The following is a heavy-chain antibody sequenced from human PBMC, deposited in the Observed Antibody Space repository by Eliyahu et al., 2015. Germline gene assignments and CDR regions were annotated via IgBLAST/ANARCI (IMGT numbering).Heavy chain of an antibody. CDR1: GFPFSSYG. J-gene: IGHJ4*02. CDR3: ARNHDYSNYFDY. D-gene: IGHD4-11*01. V-gene: IGHV3-30*03. Sequence: QVQLVESGGGVVQPGRSLRLSCAASGFPFSSYGMHWVRQAPGKGLEWVAVISYDGSNKYYADSVKGRFTISRDNSKNTLYLQMNSLRAEDTAVYYCARNHDYSNYFDYWGQGTLVTVSS. CDR2: ISYDGSNK.